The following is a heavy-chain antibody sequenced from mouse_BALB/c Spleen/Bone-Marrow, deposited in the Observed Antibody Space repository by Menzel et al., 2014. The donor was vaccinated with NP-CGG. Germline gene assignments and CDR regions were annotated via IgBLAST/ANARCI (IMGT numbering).Heavy chain of an antibody. CDR1: GFSLTSYG. Sequence: VKLQESGPGLVTPSQSLSITCTVSGFSLTSYGVHWVRQPPGKGLEWLGVIWAGGSTNYNSALMSRPSISKDNSKSXVFLKMNSLQTDDTAMYYCARGSLLRLRYYAMDYWGQGTSVTVSS. CDR2: IWAGGST. J-gene: IGHJ4*01. CDR3: ARGSLLRLRYYAMDY. V-gene: IGHV2-9*02. D-gene: IGHD1-2*01.